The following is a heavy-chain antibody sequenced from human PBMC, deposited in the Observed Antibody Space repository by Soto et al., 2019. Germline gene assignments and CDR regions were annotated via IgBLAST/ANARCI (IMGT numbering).Heavy chain of an antibody. J-gene: IGHJ4*02. D-gene: IGHD4-17*01. V-gene: IGHV4-59*11. CDR2: LYYTGST. CDR1: GGSISSHY. Sequence: QVQLQESGPGLVRPSETLSLTCTVSGGSISSHYWSWVRQPPGKGLEWIGYLYYTGSTNYNASLKSQVTRSLDTSKNHFSLMLTSVTATDTAVYYCARVGATVTSQALGFDHWGQGILVTVSS. CDR3: ARVGATVTSQALGFDH.